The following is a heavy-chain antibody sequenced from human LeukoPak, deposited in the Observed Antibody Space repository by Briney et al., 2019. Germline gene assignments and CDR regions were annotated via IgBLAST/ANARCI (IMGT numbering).Heavy chain of an antibody. CDR2: INHSGST. V-gene: IGHV4-34*01. Sequence: SETLSLTCAVYGGSFSGYYWSWIRQPPGKGLEWIGEINHSGSTNYNPSLKSRVTISVDTSKNQFSLKLSSVTAADTAVYYCARGRRIAAPLPDGYFDYWGQGTLVTVSS. CDR3: ARGRRIAAPLPDGYFDY. CDR1: GGSFSGYY. D-gene: IGHD6-6*01. J-gene: IGHJ4*02.